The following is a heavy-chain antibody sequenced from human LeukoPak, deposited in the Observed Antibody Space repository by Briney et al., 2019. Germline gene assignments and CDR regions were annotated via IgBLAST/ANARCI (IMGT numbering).Heavy chain of an antibody. J-gene: IGHJ4*02. V-gene: IGHV4-4*07. CDR1: GGSISSYY. Sequence: ASETLSLTCTVSGGSISSYYWSWIRQPAAKGLEWIGRIYTSGSTNYNPSLKSRVTMSVDTSKNQFSLKLSSVTAADTAVYYCARTYYDILTGYNPYFDYWGQGILVTVSS. D-gene: IGHD3-9*01. CDR3: ARTYYDILTGYNPYFDY. CDR2: IYTSGST.